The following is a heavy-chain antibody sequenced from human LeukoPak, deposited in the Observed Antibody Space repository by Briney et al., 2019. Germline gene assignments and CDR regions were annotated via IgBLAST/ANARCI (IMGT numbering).Heavy chain of an antibody. V-gene: IGHV3-7*05. Sequence: PGGSLRLSCAASGFTFSSYWMSWVRQAPGKGLEWVANIKQDGSEKYYVDSVKGRFTISRDNAKNPLYLQMNSLRAEDTAVYYCARLYCSGGSCYSDWGQGTLVTVSS. D-gene: IGHD2-15*01. J-gene: IGHJ4*02. CDR3: ARLYCSGGSCYSD. CDR1: GFTFSSYW. CDR2: IKQDGSEK.